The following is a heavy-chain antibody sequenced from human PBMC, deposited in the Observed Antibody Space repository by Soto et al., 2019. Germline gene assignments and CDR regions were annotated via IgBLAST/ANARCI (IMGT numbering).Heavy chain of an antibody. CDR3: ARRVQANSVVVQDNWLDP. Sequence: PSETLSVTCTVAGGSIISHCWNWIRQPPGRGLEWIGYVYSSGSTKYNPSLESRVTISVDTSKNQFSLKLTSLTAADTAIYYCARRVQANSVVVQDNWLDPWGQGSLVTVS. CDR2: VYSSGST. J-gene: IGHJ5*02. CDR1: GGSIISHC. D-gene: IGHD2-15*01. V-gene: IGHV4-59*08.